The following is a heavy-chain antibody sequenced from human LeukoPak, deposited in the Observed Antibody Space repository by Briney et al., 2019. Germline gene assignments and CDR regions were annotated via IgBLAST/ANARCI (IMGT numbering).Heavy chain of an antibody. CDR1: GFDLGPYT. J-gene: IGHJ4*02. D-gene: IGHD4-17*01. Sequence: GGSLRLSCSASGFDLGPYTMNWVRQAPGKGLEWVASISSTSSYMYYGDSLKGRFTISRDNAKNTLYLQLGSLRAEDTATYYCARRVTTFLSWGQGTLVIVSS. CDR3: ARRVTTFLS. V-gene: IGHV3-21*01. CDR2: ISSTSSYM.